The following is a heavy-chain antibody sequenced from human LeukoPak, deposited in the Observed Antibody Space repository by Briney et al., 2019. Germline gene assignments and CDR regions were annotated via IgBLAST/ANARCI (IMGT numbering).Heavy chain of an antibody. CDR2: ISAYNGNT. CDR3: ARGCSGGSCYMKVEFDP. D-gene: IGHD2-15*01. J-gene: IGHJ5*02. CDR1: GHTFTSYD. Sequence: ASVKVSCKASGHTFTSYDISWVRQAPGQGLEWMGWISAYNGNTNYAQKLQGRVTMTTDTSTSTAYMELRSLRSDDTAVYYCARGCSGGSCYMKVEFDPWGQGTLVTVSS. V-gene: IGHV1-18*04.